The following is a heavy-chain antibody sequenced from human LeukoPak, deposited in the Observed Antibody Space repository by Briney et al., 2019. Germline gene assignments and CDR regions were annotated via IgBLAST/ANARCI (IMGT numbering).Heavy chain of an antibody. Sequence: SETLSLTCTVSGGSISSSSYYWGWIRQPPGKGLEWIGSIYYSGSTYYNPSLKSRVTISVDTSKNQFSLKLSSVTAADTAVYYCARRGYAASRVVDVWDKGTTVTVSS. CDR1: GGSISSSSYY. J-gene: IGHJ6*04. CDR2: IYYSGST. V-gene: IGHV4-39*01. CDR3: ARRGYAASRVVDV. D-gene: IGHD2-2*01.